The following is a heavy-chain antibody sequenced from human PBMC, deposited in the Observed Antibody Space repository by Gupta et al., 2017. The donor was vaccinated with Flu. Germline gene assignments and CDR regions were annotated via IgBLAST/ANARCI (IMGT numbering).Heavy chain of an antibody. V-gene: IGHV3-15*01. J-gene: IGHJ4*02. D-gene: IGHD1-1*01. CDR3: TTADGTTGTTDY. Sequence: EVQLVESGGGLVKPGGSLRLSCSASGFTFSNAWMSWVRQAPGKGLEWVGRIKSKTDGGTTDYAAPVKGRFTISRDDSKNTLYLQMNSLKTEDTAVYYCTTADGTTGTTDYWGQGTLVTVSS. CDR2: IKSKTDGGTT. CDR1: GFTFSNAW.